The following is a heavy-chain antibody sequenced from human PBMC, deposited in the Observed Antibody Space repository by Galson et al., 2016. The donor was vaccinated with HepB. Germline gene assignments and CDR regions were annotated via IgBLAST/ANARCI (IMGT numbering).Heavy chain of an antibody. CDR3: VRDSRYGSGSYYGEDYYYGMDV. CDR1: GDSFRKYA. V-gene: IGHV1-69*13. D-gene: IGHD3-10*01. Sequence: SVKVSCKAPGDSFRKYAISWVRQAPGQGLEWMGGIIPMFGTANYAQKFRGRVTITAAESTNTAYLELSSLRSEDTAVYYCVRDSRYGSGSYYGEDYYYGMDVWGQGTTVAVSS. CDR2: IIPMFGTA. J-gene: IGHJ6*02.